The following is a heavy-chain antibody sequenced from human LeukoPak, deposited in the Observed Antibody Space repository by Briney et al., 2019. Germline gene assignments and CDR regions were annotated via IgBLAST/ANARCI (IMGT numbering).Heavy chain of an antibody. CDR3: TRFLLTRNTAGDWYFDL. Sequence: GGSLRLSCAASGFTFSSYGMSWVRQAPGKGLEWVSAISGSGGSTYYADSVKGRFTISRDNSKNTLYLQMNSLRAEDTAVYYCTRFLLTRNTAGDWYFDLWGRGTLVTVSS. D-gene: IGHD5-18*01. CDR2: ISGSGGST. CDR1: GFTFSSYG. J-gene: IGHJ2*01. V-gene: IGHV3-23*01.